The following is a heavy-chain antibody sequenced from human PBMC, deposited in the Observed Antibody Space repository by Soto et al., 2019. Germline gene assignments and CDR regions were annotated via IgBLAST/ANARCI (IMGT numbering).Heavy chain of an antibody. V-gene: IGHV4-61*05. CDR2: IYYSGST. CDR3: ARHVQQWLYFDY. D-gene: IGHD6-19*01. CDR1: GGSISSSSYY. J-gene: IGHJ4*02. Sequence: PSETLSLTCTVSGGSISSSSYYWGWIRQPPGKGPEWIGYIYYSGSTNYNPSLKSRVTISVDTSKNQFSLKLSSVTAADTAVYYCARHVQQWLYFDYWGQGTLVTVSS.